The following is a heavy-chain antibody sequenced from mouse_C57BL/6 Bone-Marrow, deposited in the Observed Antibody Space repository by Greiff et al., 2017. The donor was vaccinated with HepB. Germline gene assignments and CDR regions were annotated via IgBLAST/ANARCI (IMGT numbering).Heavy chain of an antibody. D-gene: IGHD1-1*01. Sequence: QVQLQQSGAELARPGASVKMSCKASGYTFTSYTMHWVKQRPGQGLEWIGYINPSSGYTKYNQKFKDKATLTADKSSSTAYMQLSSLTSEDSAVYYCARWLITTAPFDYWGQGTTLTVSS. CDR2: INPSSGYT. V-gene: IGHV1-4*01. CDR3: ARWLITTAPFDY. J-gene: IGHJ2*01. CDR1: GYTFTSYT.